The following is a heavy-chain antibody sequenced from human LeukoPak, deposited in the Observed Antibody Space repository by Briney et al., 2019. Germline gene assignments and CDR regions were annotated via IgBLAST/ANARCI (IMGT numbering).Heavy chain of an antibody. V-gene: IGHV1-2*02. CDR3: AIMGDTFDI. D-gene: IGHD2-8*01. Sequence: EASVKVSCKASGYTFIGYYMHWVRQAPGQGLEWMGSINPDSGDTNYAQNLQGRVTMTRDTSINTAYLDLSRLRSDDTAVYYCAIMGDTFDIWGQGTKVTVSS. CDR1: GYTFIGYY. J-gene: IGHJ3*02. CDR2: INPDSGDT.